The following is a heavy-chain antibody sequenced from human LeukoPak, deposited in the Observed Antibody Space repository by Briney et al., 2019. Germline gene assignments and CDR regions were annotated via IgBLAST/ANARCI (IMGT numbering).Heavy chain of an antibody. Sequence: SETLSLTCTVYGDSISSSSYYWGWIRQPPGKGLEWIGSIYYSGSTYYNPSLKSRVTISVDTSKNQFSLKLSSVTAADTAVYYCARPATVTNWFDPWGQGTLVTVSS. V-gene: IGHV4-39*07. D-gene: IGHD4-11*01. CDR3: ARPATVTNWFDP. J-gene: IGHJ5*02. CDR1: GDSISSSSYY. CDR2: IYYSGST.